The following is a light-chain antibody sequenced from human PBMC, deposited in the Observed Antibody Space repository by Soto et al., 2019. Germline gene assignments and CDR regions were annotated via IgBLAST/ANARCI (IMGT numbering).Light chain of an antibody. CDR3: QQYNSYLWT. V-gene: IGKV1-5*03. CDR1: QSISNW. J-gene: IGKJ1*01. Sequence: DIQMTQSPSTLPASVGDRVTITCRASQSISNWLAWYQQKPGKAPQLLIYKASILERGVSSRFSGSGSGTEFTLPISSLQPDDFATYYCQQYNSYLWTFGQGTKVEVK. CDR2: KAS.